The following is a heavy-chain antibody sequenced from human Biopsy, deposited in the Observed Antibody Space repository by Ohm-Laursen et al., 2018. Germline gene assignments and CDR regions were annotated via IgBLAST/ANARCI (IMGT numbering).Heavy chain of an antibody. Sequence: SVKVSCKVSGYTFTSHDINWVRQATGQGLEWMGWMSPNTGNTVYAQRFQDRVTMTSDTSTGTAFMELTSLTSDDTAVYFCARWETTLGRSLDSWGQGTLVAVSS. D-gene: IGHD1-26*01. CDR3: ARWETTLGRSLDS. CDR1: GYTFTSHD. CDR2: MSPNTGNT. J-gene: IGHJ4*02. V-gene: IGHV1-8*01.